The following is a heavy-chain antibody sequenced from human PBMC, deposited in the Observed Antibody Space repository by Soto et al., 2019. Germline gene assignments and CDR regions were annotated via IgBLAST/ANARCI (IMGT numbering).Heavy chain of an antibody. CDR1: GFTFDDYA. CDR2: ISWSGGYI. J-gene: IGHJ6*01. V-gene: IGHV3-9*01. D-gene: IGHD2-21*02. Sequence: EVQLVESGGGLVQPGRSLRLSCAASGFTFDDYAMYWVRQAPGKGLERVSGISWSGGYIGYADSVKGRFTISRDNAKNSLYLERKSRGADDTALYYCARATAPQTPYGLDVWGQGTTVTVTS. CDR3: ARATAPQTPYGLDV.